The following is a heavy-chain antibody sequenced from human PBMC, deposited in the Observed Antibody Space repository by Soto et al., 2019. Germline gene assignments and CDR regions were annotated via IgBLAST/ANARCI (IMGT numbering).Heavy chain of an antibody. CDR2: MNPNSGNT. CDR1: GYTFTSYD. CDR3: ARGPGNYDILTGDDAFDI. Sequence: ASVKVSCKASGYTFTSYDINWVQQATGQGLEWMGWMNPNSGNTGYAQKFQGRVTMTRNTSISTAYMELSSLRSEDTAVYYCARGPGNYDILTGDDAFDIWGQGTMVTVSS. J-gene: IGHJ3*02. V-gene: IGHV1-8*01. D-gene: IGHD3-9*01.